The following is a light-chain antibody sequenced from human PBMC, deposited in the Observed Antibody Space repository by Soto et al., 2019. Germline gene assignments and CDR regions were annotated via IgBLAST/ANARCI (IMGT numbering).Light chain of an antibody. CDR3: QHYINWPLT. Sequence: IKMHQSPSSVSASVGDRVTITCQASQDVRNYLKWYQQKSGKAPKLLIYDASDLETGVPARFTGSGSGTDFTFTINSLQPEDIAAYYCQHYINWPLTFGGGTMVE. V-gene: IGKV1-33*01. CDR1: QDVRNY. CDR2: DAS. J-gene: IGKJ4*01.